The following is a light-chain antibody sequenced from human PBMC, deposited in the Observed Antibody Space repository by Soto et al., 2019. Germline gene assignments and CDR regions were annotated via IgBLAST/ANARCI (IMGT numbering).Light chain of an antibody. CDR3: CSYAGSSTLV. CDR1: SSDVGSYNL. J-gene: IGLJ2*01. CDR2: EGS. V-gene: IGLV2-23*01. Sequence: QSVLTQPASVSGSPGQSITISCTGTSSDVGSYNLVSWYQQHPGKAPKLMIYEGSKRPSGVSNRFSGSKSGNTASLTISGLQAEVEADYYCCSYAGSSTLVFGGGTKLTVL.